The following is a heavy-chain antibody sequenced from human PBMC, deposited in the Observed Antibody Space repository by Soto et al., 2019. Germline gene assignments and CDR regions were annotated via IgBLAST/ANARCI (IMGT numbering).Heavy chain of an antibody. Sequence: PSQTLSLTCAISGDSVSSNSAAWNWIRQSPSRGLEWLGRTYYRSKWYNDYAVSVKSRITINPDTSKNQFSLQLNSVTPEDTAVYYCARDRVGHRYYYGSGSLYYYYGMDVWGQGTTVTVSS. J-gene: IGHJ6*02. D-gene: IGHD3-10*01. V-gene: IGHV6-1*01. CDR1: GDSVSSNSAA. CDR2: TYYRSKWYN. CDR3: ARDRVGHRYYYGSGSLYYYYGMDV.